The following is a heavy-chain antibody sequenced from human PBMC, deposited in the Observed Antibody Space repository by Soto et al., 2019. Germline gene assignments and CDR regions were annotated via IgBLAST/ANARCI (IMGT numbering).Heavy chain of an antibody. CDR2: ISGSGGSN. CDR3: AKESEPSPFHLPLDY. Sequence: EVQLLESGGGLVQPGGSVRLSCAASGFPFSNYAMSWVRQAPGKGLEWVSAISGSGGSNYYSDSVKGRFTISGDHSKNTLYLQMNSLRAEDTAVYYCAKESEPSPFHLPLDYGGQGTLVTVSS. CDR1: GFPFSNYA. J-gene: IGHJ4*02. V-gene: IGHV3-23*01.